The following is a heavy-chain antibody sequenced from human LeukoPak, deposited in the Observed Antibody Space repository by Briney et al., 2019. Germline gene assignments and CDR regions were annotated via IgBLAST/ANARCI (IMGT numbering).Heavy chain of an antibody. Sequence: GGSLRLSCAASGFTFSSYAMHWVRQAPGKGLEYVSAISGNGGSTYYGNSVKGRFTISRDNSKNTLYLQMGSLRAEDMAVYYCTRRTVTTLGNWFDPLGQGTLVTVSS. CDR3: TRRTVTTLGNWFDP. V-gene: IGHV3-64*01. D-gene: IGHD4-17*01. J-gene: IGHJ5*02. CDR1: GFTFSSYA. CDR2: ISGNGGST.